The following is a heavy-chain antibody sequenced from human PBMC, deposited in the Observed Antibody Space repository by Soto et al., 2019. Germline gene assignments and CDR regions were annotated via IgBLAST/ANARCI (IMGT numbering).Heavy chain of an antibody. CDR2: IKPDGSDK. CDR3: ARDVGRDGR. V-gene: IGHV3-7*01. J-gene: IGHJ6*02. D-gene: IGHD2-15*01. CDR1: GFTFSSSW. Sequence: GGSLRLSCAASGFTFSSSWMSWVRQAPGKGLEWVANIKPDGSDKYYVDSVKGRFTISRDNAKDSLYLQMNSLRVEDTAVYYCARDVGRDGRWGQGTTVTVSS.